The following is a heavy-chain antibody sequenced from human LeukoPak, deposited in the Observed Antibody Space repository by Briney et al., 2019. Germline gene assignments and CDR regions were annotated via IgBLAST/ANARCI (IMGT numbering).Heavy chain of an antibody. D-gene: IGHD2-15*01. CDR3: ARGLVVVAATPFDY. V-gene: IGHV4-39*07. CDR1: GDSISTSNSY. Sequence: SETLSLTCTVSGDSISTSNSYWGWIRQPPGKGLEWIGEINHSGSTNYNPSLKSRVTISVDTSKNQFSLKLSSVTAADTAVYYCARGLVVVAATPFDYWGQGTLVTVSS. J-gene: IGHJ4*02. CDR2: INHSGST.